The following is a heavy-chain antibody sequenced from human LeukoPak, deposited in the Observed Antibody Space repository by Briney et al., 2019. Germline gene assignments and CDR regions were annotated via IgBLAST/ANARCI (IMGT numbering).Heavy chain of an antibody. V-gene: IGHV3-74*01. CDR3: ARGGYCSSTSCYFPPHY. J-gene: IGHJ4*01. Sequence: GGSLRLSCAASGFTFSSYWMHWVRQAPGKGLVWVSRINSDGSSTSYADSVKGRFTISRDNAKNTLYLQMNSLRAEDTAVYYCARGGYCSSTSCYFPPHYWGHGTLVTVSS. D-gene: IGHD2-2*01. CDR2: INSDGSST. CDR1: GFTFSSYW.